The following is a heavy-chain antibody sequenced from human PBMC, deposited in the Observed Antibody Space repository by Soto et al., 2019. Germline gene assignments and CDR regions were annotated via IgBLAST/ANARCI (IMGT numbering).Heavy chain of an antibody. J-gene: IGHJ5*02. V-gene: IGHV3-30*18. CDR3: AKGDWFDP. Sequence: QVQLVESGGGVVQPGRSLRPSCAASGFTFSNYGIHWVRQAPGKGLEWVAVISYDGSNKYYADSVKGRFTISRDNSKNTLYLQMNSLRAEDTAVYYCAKGDWFDPWGQGTLVTVSS. CDR2: ISYDGSNK. CDR1: GFTFSNYG.